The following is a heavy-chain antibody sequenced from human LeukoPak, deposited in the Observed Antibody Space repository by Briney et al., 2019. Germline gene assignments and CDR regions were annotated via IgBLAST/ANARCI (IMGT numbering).Heavy chain of an antibody. J-gene: IGHJ6*03. D-gene: IGHD5-12*01. V-gene: IGHV4-61*05. Sequence: SETLSLTCTVSGGSISSSSYYWSWIRQPPGKGLEWIGYIYYSGSTNYNPSLKSRVTISVDTSKNQFSLKLSSVTAADTAVYYCARVRGYRIYYYYYMDVWGKGTTVTVSS. CDR3: ARVRGYRIYYYYYMDV. CDR1: GGSISSSSYY. CDR2: IYYSGST.